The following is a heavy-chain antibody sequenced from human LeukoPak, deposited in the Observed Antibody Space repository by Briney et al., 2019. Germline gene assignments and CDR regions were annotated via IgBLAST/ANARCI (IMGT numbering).Heavy chain of an antibody. CDR1: GGTFSSYA. CDR2: IIPIFGTA. J-gene: IGHJ3*02. D-gene: IGHD1-14*01. CDR3: ARDGSGAFDI. V-gene: IGHV1-69*13. Sequence: SVKVSCKASGGTFSSYAISWVRQAPGQGLEWMGGIIPIFGTANYAQKFQGRVTITADESTGTAYMELSSLRSEDTAVYYCARDGSGAFDIWGQGTMVTVSS.